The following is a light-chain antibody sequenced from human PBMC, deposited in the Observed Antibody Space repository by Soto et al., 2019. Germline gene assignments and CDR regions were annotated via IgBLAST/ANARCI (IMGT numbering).Light chain of an antibody. Sequence: QSLPPHPPSSSRSPGHSATISCAGTSSDVGGSNYVSCYQQHPRKAPKLMIYEVTERPSGVPDLFSGYKSGNTASLTVSGLQAEDEADYSCSSYAGNNNYVFATGTKV. CDR2: EVT. CDR3: SSYAGNNNYV. J-gene: IGLJ1*01. V-gene: IGLV2-8*02. CDR1: SSDVGGSNY.